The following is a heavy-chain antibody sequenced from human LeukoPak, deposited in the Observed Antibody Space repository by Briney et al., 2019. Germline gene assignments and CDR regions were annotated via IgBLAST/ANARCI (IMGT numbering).Heavy chain of an antibody. CDR2: TYSSGST. D-gene: IGHD6-13*01. CDR1: GGSISSGSYY. CDR3: ARVSPIAAAGTDYYYMDV. V-gene: IGHV4-61*02. Sequence: SQTLSLTCTVSGGSISSGSYYWSWIRQPAGKGLEWIGRTYSSGSTNYNPSLKSRVTISVDTSKNQFSLKLSSVTAADTAVYYCARVSPIAAAGTDYYYMDVWGKGTTVTVSS. J-gene: IGHJ6*03.